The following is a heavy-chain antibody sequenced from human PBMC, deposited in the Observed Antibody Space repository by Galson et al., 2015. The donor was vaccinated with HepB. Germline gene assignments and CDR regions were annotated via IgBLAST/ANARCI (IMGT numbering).Heavy chain of an antibody. CDR1: GGSFRGYY. CDR2: INHSGST. D-gene: IGHD6-13*01. V-gene: IGHV4-34*01. Sequence: SETLSLTCAVYGGSFRGYYWNWIRQPPGKGLEWIGEINHSGSTNYTPSLKTRVTISLDTSKNQFSLKLSSVTAADTAMYFCTRVKLREQLVQQYYYGLDVWGQGTTVTVSS. CDR3: TRVKLREQLVQQYYYGLDV. J-gene: IGHJ6*02.